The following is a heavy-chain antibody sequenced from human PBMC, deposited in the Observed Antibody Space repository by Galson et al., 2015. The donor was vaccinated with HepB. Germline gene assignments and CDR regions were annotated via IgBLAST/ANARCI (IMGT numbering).Heavy chain of an antibody. CDR2: IYYSGST. Sequence: ETLSLTCTVSGGSISSYYWSWIRQPPGKGLEWIGYIYYSGSTNYNPSLKSRVTISVDTSKNQFSLKLSSVTAADTAVYYCARLGQLVPKGVDYYYYGMDVWGQGTTVTVSS. CDR3: ARLGQLVPKGVDYYYYGMDV. V-gene: IGHV4-59*08. D-gene: IGHD6-13*01. CDR1: GGSISSYY. J-gene: IGHJ6*02.